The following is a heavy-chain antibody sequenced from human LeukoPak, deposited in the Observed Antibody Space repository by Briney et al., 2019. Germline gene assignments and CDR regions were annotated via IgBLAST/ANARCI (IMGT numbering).Heavy chain of an antibody. Sequence: GGTLRLSCAASGFTFSSYGMSWVRQAPGKGLEWVSAISGSGGSTYYADSVKGRFTISRDNSKNTLYLQMNSLRAEDMAVYYCASSQGFRAGWYFDLWGRGTLVTVSS. D-gene: IGHD6-19*01. CDR2: ISGSGGST. V-gene: IGHV3-23*01. CDR1: GFTFSSYG. J-gene: IGHJ2*01. CDR3: ASSQGFRAGWYFDL.